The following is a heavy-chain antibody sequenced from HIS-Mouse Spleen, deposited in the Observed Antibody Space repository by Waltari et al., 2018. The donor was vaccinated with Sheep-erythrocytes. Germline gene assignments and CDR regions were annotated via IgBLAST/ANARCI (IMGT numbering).Heavy chain of an antibody. CDR3: ARLFYVDIVATTLFDY. J-gene: IGHJ4*02. Sequence: EVQLVQSGAEVKKPGESLKISCKGSGYSFTSYWLGWVRQMPGKGLEWRGINCPGASDTRYSPSFHSQVTISADKSISTAYLQWSSLKASDTAMYYCARLFYVDIVATTLFDYWGQGTLVTVSS. D-gene: IGHD5-12*01. V-gene: IGHV5-51*01. CDR2: NCPGASDT. CDR1: GYSFTSYW.